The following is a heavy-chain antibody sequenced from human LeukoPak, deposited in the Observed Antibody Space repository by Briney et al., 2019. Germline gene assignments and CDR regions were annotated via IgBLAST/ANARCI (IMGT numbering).Heavy chain of an antibody. CDR2: ISGSTTYI. CDR1: GFTFSPYG. Sequence: GGSLRLSCAASGFTFSPYGMNWVRRAPGKGLELISSISGSTTYIYYADSVKGRFTISRDNAKNSLYLQMNSLRAEDTAVYYCARDSHYYGSGSNKFDPWGQGTLVTVSS. J-gene: IGHJ5*02. D-gene: IGHD3-10*01. V-gene: IGHV3-21*01. CDR3: ARDSHYYGSGSNKFDP.